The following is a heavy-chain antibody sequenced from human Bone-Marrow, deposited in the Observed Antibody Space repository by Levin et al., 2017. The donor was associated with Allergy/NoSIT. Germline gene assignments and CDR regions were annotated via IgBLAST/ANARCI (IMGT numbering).Heavy chain of an antibody. Sequence: GGSLRLSCAASGFTFSSYAMSWVRQAPGKGLEWVSAISGSGGSTYYADSVKGRFTISRDNSKNTLYLQMNSLRAEDTAVYYCAKDGLVVAATRSSVGAALLLPNQQYYYYYGMDVWGQGTTVTVSS. CDR2: ISGSGGST. V-gene: IGHV3-23*01. CDR1: GFTFSSYA. D-gene: IGHD2-15*01. J-gene: IGHJ6*02. CDR3: AKDGLVVAATRSSVGAALLLPNQQYYYYYGMDV.